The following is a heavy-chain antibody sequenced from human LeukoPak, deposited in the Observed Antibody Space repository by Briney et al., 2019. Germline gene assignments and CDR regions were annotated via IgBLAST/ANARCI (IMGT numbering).Heavy chain of an antibody. CDR2: ISGDGGST. D-gene: IGHD5-18*01. V-gene: IGHV3-43*02. J-gene: IGHJ3*02. CDR1: GFTFDDYA. CDR3: AKDTVPYTAMDPADAFDI. Sequence: PGGSLRLSCAASGFTFDDYALHWVRQAPGKGLEWVSLISGDGGSTYYADSVKGRFTISRDNSKDSLYLQMNSLITEVTALYYCAKDTVPYTAMDPADAFDIWGQGTMVTVSS.